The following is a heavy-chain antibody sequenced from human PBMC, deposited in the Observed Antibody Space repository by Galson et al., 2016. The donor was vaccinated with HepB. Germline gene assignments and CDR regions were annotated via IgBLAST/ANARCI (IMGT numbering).Heavy chain of an antibody. Sequence: SLRLSCAASGFTFSSYPMSWVCQAPGKGLEWVSGISGSGGSTYYADSVKGRFTISRDNSKNTLYLQMNSLRAEDTAVYYCAKDSSGRKVFTMVRELSSMDVWGQGTMVTVSS. CDR3: AKDSSGRKVFTMVRELSSMDV. V-gene: IGHV3-23*01. J-gene: IGHJ6*02. D-gene: IGHD3-10*01. CDR2: ISGSGGST. CDR1: GFTFSSYP.